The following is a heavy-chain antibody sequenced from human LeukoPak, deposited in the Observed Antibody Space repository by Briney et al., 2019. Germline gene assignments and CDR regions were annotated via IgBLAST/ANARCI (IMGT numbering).Heavy chain of an antibody. CDR2: IYSGGST. CDR3: ASGVGYYGSGATDKDY. V-gene: IGHV3-53*01. CDR1: GFTVSSNY. Sequence: PGGSLRLSCAASGFTVSSNYMSWVRQAPGKGLEWVSVIYSGGSTYYADSVKGRFTISRDNSKNTLYLQMNSLRAEDTAVYYCASGVGYYGSGATDKDYWGQGTLVTVSS. D-gene: IGHD3-10*01. J-gene: IGHJ4*02.